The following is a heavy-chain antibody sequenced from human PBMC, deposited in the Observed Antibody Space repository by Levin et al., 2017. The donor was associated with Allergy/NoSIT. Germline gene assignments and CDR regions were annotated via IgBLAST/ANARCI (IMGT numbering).Heavy chain of an antibody. D-gene: IGHD2-8*02. CDR2: ISWDGGST. CDR1: GFTFDDYT. Sequence: SCAASGFTFDDYTMHWVRQAPGKGLEWVSLISWDGGSTYYADSVKGRFTISRDNSKNSLYLQMNSLRTEDTALYYCAKDIGGYCTGGVCYGFDYWGQGTLVTVSS. J-gene: IGHJ4*02. CDR3: AKDIGGYCTGGVCYGFDY. V-gene: IGHV3-43*01.